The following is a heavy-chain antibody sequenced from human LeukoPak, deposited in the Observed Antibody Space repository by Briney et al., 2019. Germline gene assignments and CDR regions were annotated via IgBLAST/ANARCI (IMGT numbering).Heavy chain of an antibody. Sequence: SETLSLTCTVSGGSISSYYWSWIRQPPGKGLEWIGYIYYSGSTNYNPSLKSRVAISVDTSKNQFSLKLSSVTAADTAVYYCARGDYASYYYYMDVWGKGATVTVSS. J-gene: IGHJ6*03. V-gene: IGHV4-59*01. D-gene: IGHD4-17*01. CDR3: ARGDYASYYYYMDV. CDR2: IYYSGST. CDR1: GGSISSYY.